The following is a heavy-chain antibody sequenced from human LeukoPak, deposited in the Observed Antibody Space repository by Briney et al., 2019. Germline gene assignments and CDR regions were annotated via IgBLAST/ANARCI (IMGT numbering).Heavy chain of an antibody. CDR2: ISSSSSYI. CDR1: GFTFSSYS. V-gene: IGHV3-21*04. D-gene: IGHD6-19*01. Sequence: PGGSLRLSCAASGFTFSSYSMNWVRQAPGKGLEWVSSISSSSSYIYYADSVKGRFTISRDNAKNSLYLQMNSLRAEDTAVYYCAKIGVGRYSSGHTDYWGQGTLVTVSS. CDR3: AKIGVGRYSSGHTDY. J-gene: IGHJ4*02.